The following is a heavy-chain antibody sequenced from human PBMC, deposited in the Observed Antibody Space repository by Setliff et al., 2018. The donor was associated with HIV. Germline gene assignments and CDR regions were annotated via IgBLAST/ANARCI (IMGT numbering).Heavy chain of an antibody. Sequence: SETLSLTCTVSGGSIGIYYWSWLRQPPGKGLEWIGYIYYTGSTNYNPSLKSRVTISVDTSKNQFSLKLNSVTAADTALYYCARGAGCLGNDCDAYFGPWGQGILVTVSS. V-gene: IGHV4-59*01. CDR1: GGSIGIYY. CDR3: ARGAGCLGNDCDAYFGP. D-gene: IGHD2-21*01. J-gene: IGHJ5*02. CDR2: IYYTGST.